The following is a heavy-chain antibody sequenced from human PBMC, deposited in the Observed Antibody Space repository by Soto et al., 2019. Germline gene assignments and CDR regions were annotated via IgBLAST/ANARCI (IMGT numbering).Heavy chain of an antibody. CDR2: ISYDGSNK. D-gene: IGHD2-21*02. V-gene: IGHV3-30*18. CDR3: AKDRRAYCGGDCYSPLDY. Sequence: PGGSLRLSCAASGFTFSSYGMHWVRQAPGKGLEWVAVISYDGSNKYYADSVKGRFTISRDNSKNTLYLQMNSLRAEDTAVYYCAKDRRAYCGGDCYSPLDYWGQGTLVTVSS. CDR1: GFTFSSYG. J-gene: IGHJ4*02.